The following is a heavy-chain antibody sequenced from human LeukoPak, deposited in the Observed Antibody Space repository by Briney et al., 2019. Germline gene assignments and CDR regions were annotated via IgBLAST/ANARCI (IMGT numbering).Heavy chain of an antibody. J-gene: IGHJ6*02. CDR1: GGSISSYY. D-gene: IGHD5-18*01. Sequence: SETLSLTCTVSGGSISSYYWSWIRQPPGKGLEWIGRIYTSGSTNYNPSLKSRVTISVDTSKNQFSLKLSSVTAADTAVYYCARDRIGGYSYDYYYYYGMDVWGQGTTVTVSS. CDR2: IYTSGST. V-gene: IGHV4-4*08. CDR3: ARDRIGGYSYDYYYYYGMDV.